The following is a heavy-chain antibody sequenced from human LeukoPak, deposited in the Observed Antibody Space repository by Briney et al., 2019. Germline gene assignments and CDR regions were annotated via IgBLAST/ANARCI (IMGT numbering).Heavy chain of an antibody. CDR2: VSGSGGSA. D-gene: IGHD4-17*01. CDR3: AKDDYGDFDY. V-gene: IGHV3-23*01. J-gene: IGHJ4*02. Sequence: GGSLRLCCAASGFTFSSYAMGWVRQAPGKGLEWVSAVSGSGGSAYYADSAKGRFTISRDNSKNTLYLQMNSLRAEDTAVYYCAKDDYGDFDYWGQGTLVTVSS. CDR1: GFTFSSYA.